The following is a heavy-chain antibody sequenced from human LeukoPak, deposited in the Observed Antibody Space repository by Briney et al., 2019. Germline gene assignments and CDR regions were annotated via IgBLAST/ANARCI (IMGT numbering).Heavy chain of an antibody. D-gene: IGHD3-10*01. CDR1: GYTFIGYY. V-gene: IGHV1-2*02. CDR2: INTNSGGR. J-gene: IGHJ4*02. Sequence: ASVKVSCKASGYTFIGYYMHWVRQAPGQGGEGMGWINTNSGGRNYAQKFQGRVTMTSDTSISTAYMELSRLRSDDTAVYYCARVPWFGELRLDYWGQGTLVTVSS. CDR3: ARVPWFGELRLDY.